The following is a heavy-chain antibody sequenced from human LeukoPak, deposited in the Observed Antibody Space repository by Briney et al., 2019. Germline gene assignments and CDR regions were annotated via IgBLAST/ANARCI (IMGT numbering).Heavy chain of an antibody. D-gene: IGHD5-24*01. V-gene: IGHV3-7*03. CDR2: IMKDGGQK. CDR3: VRDADFYKGDY. Sequence: PGRSLRLSCAASVFTFRNLWMNWARQAPGKGREGVASIMKDGGQKKYVDSVKGRFTISRDNAQNSLYLQMSGLRAEDTAMYYCVRDADFYKGDYWGQGTLVTVSS. CDR1: VFTFRNLW. J-gene: IGHJ4*02.